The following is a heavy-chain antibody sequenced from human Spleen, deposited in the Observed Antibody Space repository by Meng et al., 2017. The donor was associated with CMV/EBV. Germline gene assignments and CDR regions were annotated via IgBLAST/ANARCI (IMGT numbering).Heavy chain of an antibody. Sequence: GGSLRLSCAASGFTVSSNFMNWVRQAPGKGLEWVSVIYIGGTTYYADSVKGRFTISRDNSKNTLTLEMNILRAEDTAAYYCAKEAGRYNWNDVDAFDIWGRGAMVTVSS. CDR2: IYIGGTT. D-gene: IGHD1-20*01. J-gene: IGHJ3*02. V-gene: IGHV3-53*01. CDR3: AKEAGRYNWNDVDAFDI. CDR1: GFTVSSNF.